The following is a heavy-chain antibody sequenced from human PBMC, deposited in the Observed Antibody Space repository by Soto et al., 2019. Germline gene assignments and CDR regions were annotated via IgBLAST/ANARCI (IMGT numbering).Heavy chain of an antibody. D-gene: IGHD5-12*01. CDR3: AKDQRYDWPYAFDI. J-gene: IGHJ3*02. CDR2: ISYDGSNK. V-gene: IGHV3-30*18. CDR1: GFTFSSYG. Sequence: GGSLRLSCAASGFTFSSYGMHWVRQAPGKGLEWVAVISYDGSNKYYADSVKGRFTISRDNSKNTLYLQMNSLRAEDTAVYYCAKDQRYDWPYAFDIWGQGTMVTVSS.